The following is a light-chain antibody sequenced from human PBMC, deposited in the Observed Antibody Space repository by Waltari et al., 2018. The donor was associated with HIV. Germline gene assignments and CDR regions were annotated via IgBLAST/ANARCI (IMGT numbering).Light chain of an antibody. CDR1: QSVRSS. J-gene: IGKJ1*01. Sequence: DIQMTQSPSTLSASVGDSVTITCRASQSVRSSLAWYQQKPGRAPKLLISPASTLDSGVPTRFSGSGSGTDFTLTINDLQPDDSASYYCQQYYEDSLTFGQGTRVEIK. CDR2: PAS. V-gene: IGKV1-5*03. CDR3: QQYYEDSLT.